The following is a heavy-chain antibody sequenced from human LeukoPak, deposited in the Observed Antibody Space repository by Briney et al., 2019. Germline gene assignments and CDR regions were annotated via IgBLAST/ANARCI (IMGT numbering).Heavy chain of an antibody. CDR3: ARVTGSRTAFDP. V-gene: IGHV4-30-4*01. CDR1: GGSISSYY. Sequence: SETLSLTCTVSGGSISSYYWSWIRQPPGKGLEWIGYIYYSGSTYYNPSLKSRVTISVDTSKNQFSLKLSSVTAADTAVYYCARVTGSRTAFDPWGQGTLVTVSS. D-gene: IGHD6-13*01. CDR2: IYYSGST. J-gene: IGHJ5*02.